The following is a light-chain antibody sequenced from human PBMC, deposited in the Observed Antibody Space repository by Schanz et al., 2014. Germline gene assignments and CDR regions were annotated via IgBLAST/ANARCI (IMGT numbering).Light chain of an antibody. V-gene: IGKV3D-15*02. J-gene: IGKJ1*01. CDR1: QSVYTS. CDR2: GAS. CDR3: QQDNNLPWP. Sequence: EILLTQSAAILSVSPGERATLSCRASQSVYTSLAWYQQKPGQAPRLLICGASPRATGIPARFSGSGSGTDFTLTISSLQPEDFAVNYCQQDNNLPWPFGLGTKVEIK.